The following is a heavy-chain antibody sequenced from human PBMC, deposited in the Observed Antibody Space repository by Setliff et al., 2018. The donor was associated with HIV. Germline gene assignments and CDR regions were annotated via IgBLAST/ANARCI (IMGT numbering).Heavy chain of an antibody. CDR2: ISSGGST. Sequence: GGSLRLSCAASGFTFSSYEMNWVRQAPGKGLEWVSYISSGGSTYYADSVKGRFTISRDNSKNTLYLQMNSLRAEDTAVYYCAKDPRAAVATICDYWGQGTLVTVSS. V-gene: IGHV3-23*01. J-gene: IGHJ4*02. D-gene: IGHD5-12*01. CDR1: GFTFSSYE. CDR3: AKDPRAAVATICDY.